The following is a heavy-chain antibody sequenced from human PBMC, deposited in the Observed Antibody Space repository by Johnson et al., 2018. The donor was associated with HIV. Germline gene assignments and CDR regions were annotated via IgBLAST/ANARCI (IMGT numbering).Heavy chain of an antibody. CDR2: ISYDGSNK. D-gene: IGHD5-18*01. Sequence: VQLVVSGGGVVQPGRSLRLSCAASGFTFSSYAMHWVRQAPGKGLEWVAVISYDGSNKYYADSVKGRFTISRDNSKNTLYLQMNSLKTEDTAVYYCTNPDTAMATGAFDIWGQGTMVTVSS. CDR3: TNPDTAMATGAFDI. J-gene: IGHJ3*02. CDR1: GFTFSSYA. V-gene: IGHV3-30*04.